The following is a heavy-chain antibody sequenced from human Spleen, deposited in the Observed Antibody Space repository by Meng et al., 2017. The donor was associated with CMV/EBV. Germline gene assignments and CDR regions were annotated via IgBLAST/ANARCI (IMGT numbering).Heavy chain of an antibody. CDR1: SGSISRTGYY. CDR2: MYYSGRT. J-gene: IGHJ6*02. V-gene: IGHV4-39*07. Sequence: SETLSLTCTVSSGSISRTGYYWGWIRQPPGKGLEWIATMYYSGRTYYNPSLKSRVTISADTSKNQFSLKLSSVTAADTALYYCARGRGDYGMDVWGQGTTVTVSS. CDR3: ARGRGDYGMDV.